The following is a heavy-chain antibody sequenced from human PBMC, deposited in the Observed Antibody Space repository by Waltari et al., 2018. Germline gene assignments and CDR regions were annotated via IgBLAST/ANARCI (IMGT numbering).Heavy chain of an antibody. J-gene: IGHJ5*02. CDR2: INHSGST. V-gene: IGHV4-34*01. D-gene: IGHD6-6*01. Sequence: QVQLQQWGAGLLKPSETLSLTCAVYGGSFSGYYWSWIRQPPGKGLEWIGEINHSGSTNYNPSLKSLVTISVDTSKNQFSLKLSSVTAADTAVYYCASRHSSSSWWFDPWGQGTLVTVSS. CDR3: ASRHSSSSWWFDP. CDR1: GGSFSGYY.